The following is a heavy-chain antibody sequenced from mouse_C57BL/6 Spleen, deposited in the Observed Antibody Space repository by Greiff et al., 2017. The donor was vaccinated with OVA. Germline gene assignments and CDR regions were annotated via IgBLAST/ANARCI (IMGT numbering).Heavy chain of an antibody. Sequence: EVKLMESGGGLVQPGGSMKLSCVASGFTFSNYWMNWVRQSPEKGLEWVAQIRLKSDNYATHYAESVKGRFTISRDDSKSSVYLQMNNLRAEDTGIYYCTVDSYYFDYWGQGTTLTVSS. J-gene: IGHJ2*01. CDR2: IRLKSDNYAT. CDR3: TVDSYYFDY. V-gene: IGHV6-3*01. CDR1: GFTFSNYW.